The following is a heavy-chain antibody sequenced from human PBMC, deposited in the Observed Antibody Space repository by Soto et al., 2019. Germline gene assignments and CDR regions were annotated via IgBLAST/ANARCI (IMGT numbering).Heavy chain of an antibody. Sequence: QVQLVESGGGVVQPGRSLRLSCAASGFTCSSYAMQWVRQAPGKGLEWVAVISYDGSNKYYADSVKGRFTISRDNSKNTLYLQMNSLRAENTAGYYCARPDYGSGSYPDYWGQGTLVTVSA. D-gene: IGHD3-10*01. CDR2: ISYDGSNK. J-gene: IGHJ4*02. CDR1: GFTCSSYA. CDR3: ARPDYGSGSYPDY. V-gene: IGHV3-30-3*01.